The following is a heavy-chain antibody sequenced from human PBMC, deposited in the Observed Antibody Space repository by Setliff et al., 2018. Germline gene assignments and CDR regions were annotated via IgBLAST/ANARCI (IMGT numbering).Heavy chain of an antibody. CDR2: ISAYTGKT. CDR3: ARAPRLEWILPTFDY. D-gene: IGHD3-3*01. J-gene: IGHJ4*02. Sequence: GASVKVSCKASGYTFSSYAISWVRQAPGQGLEWMGWISAYTGKTDYAQNFQGRVTMTTDTSTSTGYMELRSLRYDDTAVYYCARAPRLEWILPTFDYWGQGTPVTVSS. V-gene: IGHV1-18*01. CDR1: GYTFSSYA.